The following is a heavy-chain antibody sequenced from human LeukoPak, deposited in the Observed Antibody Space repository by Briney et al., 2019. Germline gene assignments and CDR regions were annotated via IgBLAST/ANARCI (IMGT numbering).Heavy chain of an antibody. D-gene: IGHD6-13*01. CDR2: ISYDGSNK. V-gene: IGHV3-30*18. CDR3: AKVRIAAAGGAFDI. Sequence: GRSLRLSCAASGFTFSSYGMHWVRQAPGKGLEWVAVISYDGSNKYYADSVKGRFTISRDNSKNTLYLQMNSLRAEDTAVYYCAKVRIAAAGGAFDIWGQGTMVTVSS. J-gene: IGHJ3*02. CDR1: GFTFSSYG.